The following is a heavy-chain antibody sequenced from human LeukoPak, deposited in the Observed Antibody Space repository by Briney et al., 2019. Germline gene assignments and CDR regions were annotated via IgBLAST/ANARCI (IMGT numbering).Heavy chain of an antibody. Sequence: LGGSLRLSCAASGFTFDDYAMHWVRQAPGKGLEWVSLISWDGGRTYYADSVKGRFTISRDNSKNSLYLQMNSLRTEDTALYYCAFHGGSPHILNYYMDVWGKGTTVTVSS. D-gene: IGHD4-23*01. CDR1: GFTFDDYA. CDR3: AFHGGSPHILNYYMDV. V-gene: IGHV3-43D*03. CDR2: ISWDGGRT. J-gene: IGHJ6*03.